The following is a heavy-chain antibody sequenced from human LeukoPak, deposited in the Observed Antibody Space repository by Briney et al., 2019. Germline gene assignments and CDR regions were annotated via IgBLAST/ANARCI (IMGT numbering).Heavy chain of an antibody. Sequence: KASETLSLTCTVSGGSISGSSFYWGWIRQPPGKGLEWIGGIYYSGSTYYNPSLKSRVTMSVDTSKNQFSLKLTSVTAADTAVYYCARVQCSSTSCPFGYWGQGTLVTVSS. CDR1: GGSISGSSFY. V-gene: IGHV4-39*01. J-gene: IGHJ4*02. D-gene: IGHD2-2*01. CDR3: ARVQCSSTSCPFGY. CDR2: IYYSGST.